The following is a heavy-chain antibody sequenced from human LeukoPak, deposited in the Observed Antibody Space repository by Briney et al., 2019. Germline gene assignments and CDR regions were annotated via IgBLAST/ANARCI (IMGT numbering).Heavy chain of an antibody. CDR3: ARDRHFANGVSPTPPGMDV. D-gene: IGHD2-8*01. V-gene: IGHV3-33*01. CDR2: IWFDGKNE. CDR1: GFTFSSYG. J-gene: IGHJ6*02. Sequence: GGSLRLSCAASGFTFSSYGMHWVRQAPGKGLEWVADIWFDGKNEHFADSVKGRFTISRDNSKNTMYLQINSLRAEDTAVYYCARDRHFANGVSPTPPGMDVWGQGNTVTVSS.